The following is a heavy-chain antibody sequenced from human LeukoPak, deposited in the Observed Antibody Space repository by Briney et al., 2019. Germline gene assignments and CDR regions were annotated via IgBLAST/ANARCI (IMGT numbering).Heavy chain of an antibody. D-gene: IGHD5-12*01. CDR3: AKGKYSGYDEGPLYFDY. Sequence: GGSLRLSCAASGFTFSSYSMNWVRQAPGKGLEWVSSISSSSSYIYYADSGKGRFTISRDNGKNSLYLQMNSLRAEDTALYYCAKGKYSGYDEGPLYFDYWGQGTLVTVSS. V-gene: IGHV3-21*04. J-gene: IGHJ4*02. CDR2: ISSSSSYI. CDR1: GFTFSSYS.